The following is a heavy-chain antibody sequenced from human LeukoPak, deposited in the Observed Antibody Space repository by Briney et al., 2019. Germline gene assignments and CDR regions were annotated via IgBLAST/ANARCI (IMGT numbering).Heavy chain of an antibody. V-gene: IGHV1-2*02. CDR2: INPNSGGT. CDR1: GYTFTGYY. J-gene: IGHJ6*02. CDR3: ARPFLGYYYDSSGYPMDV. Sequence: GASVKVSYKASGYTFTGYYMHCVRQAPGQGLERMGWINPNSGGTNYAQKFQGRVTMTRDTSISTAYMELSRLRSDDTAVYYCARPFLGYYYDSSGYPMDVWGQGTTVTVSS. D-gene: IGHD3-22*01.